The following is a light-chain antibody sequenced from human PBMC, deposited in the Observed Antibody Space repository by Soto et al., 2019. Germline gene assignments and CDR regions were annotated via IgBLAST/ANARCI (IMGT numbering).Light chain of an antibody. CDR2: DAS. CDR1: QSVSSSY. CDR3: QHYGSSLSIT. J-gene: IGKJ5*01. V-gene: IGKV3-20*01. Sequence: EIVLTQSPGTLSLPPGERATLSCRASQSVSSSYLAWYQQKPGQAPRLLIYDASSRATGIPARFSGSGSGTDFTLTVTSLEPEDFAVYYCQHYGSSLSITFGQGTRLEIK.